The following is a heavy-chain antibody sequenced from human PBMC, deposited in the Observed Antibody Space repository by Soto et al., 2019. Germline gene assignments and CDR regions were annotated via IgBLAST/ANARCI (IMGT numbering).Heavy chain of an antibody. CDR3: ARSSTGYYDILTGRVNWFDP. J-gene: IGHJ5*02. V-gene: IGHV1-69*13. D-gene: IGHD3-9*01. CDR2: IIPIFGTA. CDR1: GGTFSSYA. Sequence: SVKVSCKASGGTFSSYAISWVRQAPGQGLEWMGGIIPIFGTANYAQKFQGRVTITADESTSTAYMELSSLRSEDTAVYYCARSSTGYYDILTGRVNWFDPWGQGTLVTVSS.